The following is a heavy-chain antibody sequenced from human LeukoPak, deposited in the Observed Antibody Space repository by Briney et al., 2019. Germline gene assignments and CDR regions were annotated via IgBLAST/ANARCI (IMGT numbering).Heavy chain of an antibody. CDR3: AKIDNDILTGYYTYFDY. CDR1: GFAFGSEA. D-gene: IGHD3-9*01. V-gene: IGHV3-23*01. J-gene: IGHJ4*02. Sequence: GGSLRLSCAVSGFAFGSEAMSWVRQSPARGLEWVASISPGGGTTYYADYVKGRFTISRDNSKNTLYLQMNSLRAEDTAVYYCAKIDNDILTGYYTYFDYWGQGTLVTVSS. CDR2: ISPGGGTT.